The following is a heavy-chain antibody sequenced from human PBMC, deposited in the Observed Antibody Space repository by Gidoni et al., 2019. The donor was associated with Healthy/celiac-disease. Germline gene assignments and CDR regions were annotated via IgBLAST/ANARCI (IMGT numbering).Heavy chain of an antibody. CDR2: ISYDGSNK. CDR1: GFTFSSYG. J-gene: IGHJ4*02. CDR3: AKDGERYCSGGSCRPFDY. D-gene: IGHD2-15*01. V-gene: IGHV3-30*18. Sequence: QVQLVESGGGVVQPGRSLRLSCAASGFTFSSYGMHWVRQAPGKGLEWVAVISYDGSNKYYADSVKGRFTISRDNSKNTLYLQMNSLRAEDTAVYYCAKDGERYCSGGSCRPFDYWGQGTLVTVSS.